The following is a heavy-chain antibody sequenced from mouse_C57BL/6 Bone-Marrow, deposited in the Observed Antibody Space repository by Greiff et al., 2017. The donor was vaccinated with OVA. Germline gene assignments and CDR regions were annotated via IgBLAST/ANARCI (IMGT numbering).Heavy chain of an antibody. V-gene: IGHV5-17*01. J-gene: IGHJ3*01. CDR3: ATNDYDWFAY. CDR2: ISSGSSTI. CDR1: GFTFSDYG. Sequence: DVQLVESGGGLVKPGGSLKLSCAASGFTFSDYGMHWVRQAPEKGLEWVAYISSGSSTIYYADTVKGRFTISRDNAKNTLFLQMTSLRSEDTAMYYCATNDYDWFAYWGQGTLVTVSA. D-gene: IGHD2-4*01.